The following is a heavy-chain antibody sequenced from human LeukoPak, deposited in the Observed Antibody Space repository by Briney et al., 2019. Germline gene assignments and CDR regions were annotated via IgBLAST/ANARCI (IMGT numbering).Heavy chain of an antibody. CDR3: ASAGPFGSALDC. J-gene: IGHJ4*02. V-gene: IGHV1-46*01. D-gene: IGHD3-16*01. CDR2: INPRGDST. CDR1: GYTFTSYY. Sequence: ASVKVSCKASGYTFTSYYIHWVRQAPGQGLEWMGIINPRGDSTSYAQKFQGRVTMTRDMSTSTVYMELSSLRSEDTAVYYCASAGPFGSALDCWGQGTLVTVSS.